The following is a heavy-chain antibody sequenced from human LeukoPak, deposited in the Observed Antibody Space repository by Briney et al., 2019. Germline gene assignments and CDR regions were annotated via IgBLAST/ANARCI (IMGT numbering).Heavy chain of an antibody. J-gene: IGHJ5*02. CDR3: ARARSYSRKSSVWFDP. D-gene: IGHD6-13*01. V-gene: IGHV4-34*01. CDR1: GGSFSGYY. CDR2: IYHSGST. Sequence: PSETLSLTCAVYGGSFSGYYWSWIRQPPGKGLEWIGSIYHSGSTYYNPSLKSRVTISVDTSKNQFSPKLSSVTAADTAVYYCARARSYSRKSSVWFDPWGQGTLVTVSS.